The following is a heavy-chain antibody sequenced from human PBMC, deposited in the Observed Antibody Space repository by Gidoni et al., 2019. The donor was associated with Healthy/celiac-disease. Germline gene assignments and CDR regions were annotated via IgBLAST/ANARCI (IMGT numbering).Heavy chain of an antibody. V-gene: IGHV1-69*06. CDR1: GGTFSSYA. CDR2: IIPIFGTA. J-gene: IGHJ3*02. CDR3: ASPLLGYCSGGSCLDAFDI. D-gene: IGHD2-15*01. Sequence: QVQLVQSGTEVKKPGSSVQVSCKASGGTFSSYAISWVRQAPGQGLAWLGGIIPIFGTANYAQKFQGRVTITADKSTSTAYMELSSLRSEDTAVYYCASPLLGYCSGGSCLDAFDIWGQGTMVTVSS.